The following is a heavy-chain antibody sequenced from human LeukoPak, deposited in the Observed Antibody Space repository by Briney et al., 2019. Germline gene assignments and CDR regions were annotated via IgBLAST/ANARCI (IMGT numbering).Heavy chain of an antibody. D-gene: IGHD4-23*01. CDR1: GYTFTNYG. CDR3: ARGRDYGGNFDY. Sequence: ASVKVSCKTSGYTFTNYGISWVRQAPGQGLEWMGWISAYNDNTDFAQMFQGRVTMTADTSTRTVYMELRSLRSEDTAVYYCARGRDYGGNFDYWGQGTLVTVSS. J-gene: IGHJ4*02. V-gene: IGHV1-18*01. CDR2: ISAYNDNT.